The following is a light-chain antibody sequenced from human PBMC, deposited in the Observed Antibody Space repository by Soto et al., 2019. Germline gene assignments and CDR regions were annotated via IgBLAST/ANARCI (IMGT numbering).Light chain of an antibody. CDR1: QSVSSN. CDR2: GAS. CDR3: QQYHNWPPRT. V-gene: IGKV3-15*01. J-gene: IGKJ1*01. Sequence: EIVMTQSPATLSVSPGERVTVSCRASQSVSSNLAWYQQKPGQAPRLLIYGASTRATGIPARFSGGGSETEFALTIGRLKSEDLAVYYCQQYHNWPPRTFGQGTKVESK.